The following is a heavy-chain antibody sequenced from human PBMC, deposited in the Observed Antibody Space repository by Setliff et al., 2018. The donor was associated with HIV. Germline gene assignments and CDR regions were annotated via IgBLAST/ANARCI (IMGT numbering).Heavy chain of an antibody. CDR3: ARDRALRFSQSPSFNYFDV. V-gene: IGHV4-38-2*02. D-gene: IGHD3-10*01. J-gene: IGHJ4*02. CDR2: IYSTGHS. CDR1: GYSITNGNY. Sequence: TLSLTCLVFGYSITNGNYWAWIRQSPGKGLEWIGSIYSTGHSYYNPSHTSRLTMSVDTAKNRFSLKLISVTAADTAVYYCARDRALRFSQSPSFNYFDVWGQGALVTVSS.